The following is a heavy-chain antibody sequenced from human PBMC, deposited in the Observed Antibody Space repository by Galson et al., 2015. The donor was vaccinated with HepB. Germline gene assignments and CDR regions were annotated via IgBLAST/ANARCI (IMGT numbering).Heavy chain of an antibody. J-gene: IGHJ4*02. CDR3: AKDLENSGYDLRSSSHFDY. Sequence: SLRLSCAASGFTFSSYAMSWVRQAPGKGLEWVSAISGSGGSTYSADSAKVRFTITRDKSKNTLNLHMNTLRAEDTAVYYYAKDLENSGYDLRSSSHFDYWGQGTLVSGS. V-gene: IGHV3-23*01. CDR1: GFTFSSYA. CDR2: ISGSGGST. D-gene: IGHD5-12*01.